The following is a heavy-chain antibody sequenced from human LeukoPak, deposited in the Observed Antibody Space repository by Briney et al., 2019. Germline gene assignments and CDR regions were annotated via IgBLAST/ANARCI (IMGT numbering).Heavy chain of an antibody. CDR2: ISGSGATT. V-gene: IGHV3-23*01. D-gene: IGHD4/OR15-4a*01. Sequence: GGSLRLSCAASGLTFSTYAMSWVRQAPGKGLAWVSSISGSGATTYYADSVKGRFTISRDNSKNTLYLQMNSLRVEDTAVYCCATDPPYGGYYYYYYMDVWGKGTTVTVSS. CDR1: GLTFSTYA. CDR3: ATDPPYGGYYYYYYMDV. J-gene: IGHJ6*03.